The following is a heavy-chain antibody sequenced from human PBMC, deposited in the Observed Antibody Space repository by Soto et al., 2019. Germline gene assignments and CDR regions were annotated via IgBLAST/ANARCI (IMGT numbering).Heavy chain of an antibody. J-gene: IGHJ4*02. CDR1: GGTFRNYP. Sequence: QVQLVQSGTEVKKPGSSVKVSCKASGGTFRNYPINWVRQAPGQGLEWMGSIFPLTDIPDYAQNFQARLTLRADKSTSSAYMDLSSMTSDDTAMYFCARGPLVVLNYFESWGQGTLVTVSS. CDR2: IFPLTDIP. V-gene: IGHV1-69*02. CDR3: ARGPLVVLNYFES.